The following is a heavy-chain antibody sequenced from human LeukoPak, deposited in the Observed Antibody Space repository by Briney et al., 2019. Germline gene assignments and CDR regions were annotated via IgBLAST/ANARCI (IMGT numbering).Heavy chain of an antibody. CDR2: INPNSGGT. V-gene: IGHV1-2*02. Sequence: ASVKVSCKASGYTFTGYYMHWVRQAPGQGLEWMGWINPNSGGTNYAQKFQGRVTMTRDTSISTAYMELSRLRSEDTAVYYCARVGATFYYYYYMDVWGKGTTVTVSS. CDR3: ARVGATFYYYYYMDV. J-gene: IGHJ6*03. CDR1: GYTFTGYY.